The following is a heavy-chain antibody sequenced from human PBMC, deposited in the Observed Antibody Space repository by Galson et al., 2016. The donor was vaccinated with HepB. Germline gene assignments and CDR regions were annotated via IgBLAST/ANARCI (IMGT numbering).Heavy chain of an antibody. CDR2: IRAGGGTT. J-gene: IGHJ5*02. CDR3: ARCSVYAYGWCNSFDP. CDR1: ELSISSSA. V-gene: IGHV3-23*01. Sequence: SLRLSCAVSELSISSSAMSWVRQAPGKGLEWVSSIRAGGGTTYYPDSVKGRFTTSRDISKNTLYLQMSGLRAEDTAVYYCARCSVYAYGWCNSFDPWGQGTLVIVSS. D-gene: IGHD3-16*01.